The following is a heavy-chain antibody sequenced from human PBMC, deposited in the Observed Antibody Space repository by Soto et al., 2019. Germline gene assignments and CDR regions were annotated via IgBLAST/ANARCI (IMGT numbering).Heavy chain of an antibody. V-gene: IGHV6-1*01. CDR1: WDSVSSNSAA. D-gene: IGHD6-6*01. CDR3: ATEYSSSSGEYWFDP. J-gene: IGHJ5*02. Sequence: PSQTLSLTCAISWDSVSSNSAALNWIMQSPSRGLEWLGRTYYRSKCYNDYAVSLKSRITINPDTSKNQFSLQLNSVTPEDTAVYYCATEYSSSSGEYWFDPWGQGTLVTASS. CDR2: TYYRSKCYN.